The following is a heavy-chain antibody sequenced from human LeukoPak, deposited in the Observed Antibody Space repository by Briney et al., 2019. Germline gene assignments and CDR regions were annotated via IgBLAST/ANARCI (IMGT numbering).Heavy chain of an antibody. CDR1: GFTFSDYY. J-gene: IGHJ4*02. Sequence: GGSLRLSCAASGFTFSDYYMSWIRQAPGKGLEWVSYISSSGSTIYYADSVKGRFTISRDNAKNSLYLQMNSLRAEDTAVYYCARSSRSSSSGFQGFYFDYWGQGTLVTVSS. D-gene: IGHD6-6*01. CDR2: ISSSGSTI. CDR3: ARSSRSSSSGFQGFYFDY. V-gene: IGHV3-11*04.